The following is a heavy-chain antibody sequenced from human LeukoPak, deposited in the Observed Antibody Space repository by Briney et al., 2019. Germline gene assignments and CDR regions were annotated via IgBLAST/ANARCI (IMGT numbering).Heavy chain of an antibody. CDR2: INPNSGGT. V-gene: IGHV1-2*02. Sequence: ASVKVSRKASGYTFTGYYMHWVRQAPGQGLEWMGWINPNSGGTNYAQKFQGRVTMTRDTSISTAYMELSRLRSDDTAVYYCARDGGVAAAVRYYYMDVWGKGTTVTVSS. CDR1: GYTFTGYY. D-gene: IGHD6-13*01. J-gene: IGHJ6*03. CDR3: ARDGGVAAAVRYYYMDV.